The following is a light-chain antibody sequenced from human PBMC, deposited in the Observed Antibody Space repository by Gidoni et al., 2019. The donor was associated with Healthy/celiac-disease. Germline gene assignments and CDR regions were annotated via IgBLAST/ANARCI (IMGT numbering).Light chain of an antibody. J-gene: IGLJ1*01. CDR2: EVS. CDR3: SSYTSSSGHV. Sequence: QSALPQPASVSRSPGQSITISCTGTSSDVGGYNYVSWYQQPPGKAHKLMIYEVSNRTSGVSNRFSGSKSGNTASMTISGLQAEDEADYYCSSYTSSSGHVFGTGTKVTVL. V-gene: IGLV2-14*01. CDR1: SSDVGGYNY.